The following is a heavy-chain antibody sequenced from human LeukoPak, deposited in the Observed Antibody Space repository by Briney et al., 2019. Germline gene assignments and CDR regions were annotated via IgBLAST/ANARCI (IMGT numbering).Heavy chain of an antibody. V-gene: IGHV4-38-2*02. CDR3: ARVRSIAAAGTWAFDI. D-gene: IGHD6-13*01. Sequence: SETLSLTCTVSDYSISSGYYWGWIRQPPGKGLEWIGSIYHSGSTYYNPSLKSRVTISVDTSKNQFSLKLSSVTAADTAVYYCARVRSIAAAGTWAFDIWGQGIMVTVSS. J-gene: IGHJ3*02. CDR1: DYSISSGYY. CDR2: IYHSGST.